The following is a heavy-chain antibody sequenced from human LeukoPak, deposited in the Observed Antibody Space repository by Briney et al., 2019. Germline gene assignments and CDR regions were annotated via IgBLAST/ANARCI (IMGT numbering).Heavy chain of an antibody. CDR2: INHSGST. J-gene: IGHJ6*04. CDR1: GGSFSGYY. D-gene: IGHD2-15*01. V-gene: IGHV4-34*01. Sequence: PSETLSLTCAVYGGSFSGYYWSWIRQPPGKGLEWIGEINHSGSTNYNPSLKSRVTISVDTSKNQFSLKLSSVTAADTAVYYCARAGYCSGGSCYGRFYYYGMDVWGKGTTVTVSS. CDR3: ARAGYCSGGSCYGRFYYYGMDV.